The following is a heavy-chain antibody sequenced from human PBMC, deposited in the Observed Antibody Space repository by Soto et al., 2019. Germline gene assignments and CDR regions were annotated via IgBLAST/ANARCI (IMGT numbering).Heavy chain of an antibody. CDR3: VRVPDY. Sequence: SETLSLTCAVYGGSISSGGYSWSWIRQPPGKGLDWIGYIYHSGSTYYNPSLKSRVTISVDRPKNQFSLKLSSVTAADTAVYYCVRVPDYWGQGTPVTVSS. J-gene: IGHJ4*02. CDR1: GGSISSGGYS. CDR2: IYHSGST. V-gene: IGHV4-30-2*01.